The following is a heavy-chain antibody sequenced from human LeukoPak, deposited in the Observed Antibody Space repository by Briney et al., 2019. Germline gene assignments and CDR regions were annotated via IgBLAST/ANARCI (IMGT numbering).Heavy chain of an antibody. CDR2: IRSKANSYAT. D-gene: IGHD6-13*01. V-gene: IGHV3-73*01. CDR3: TSLAAAGKSYYYYYGMDV. Sequence: GGSLKLSCAASGFTFSGSAMQWVRQASGKGLEWVGSIRSKANSYATAYAASVKGRFTISRDDSKNTAYLQMNSLKTEDTAVYYCTSLAAAGKSYYYYYGMDVWGKGTPVTVSS. J-gene: IGHJ6*04. CDR1: GFTFSGSA.